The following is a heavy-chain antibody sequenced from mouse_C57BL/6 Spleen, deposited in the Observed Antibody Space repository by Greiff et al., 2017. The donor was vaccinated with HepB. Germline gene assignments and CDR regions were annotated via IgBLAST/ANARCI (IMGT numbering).Heavy chain of an antibody. CDR3: ARRGAYYSNYGGYFDV. V-gene: IGHV5-12*01. D-gene: IGHD2-5*01. J-gene: IGHJ1*03. CDR2: ISNGGGST. CDR1: GFTFSDYY. Sequence: EVQGVESGGGLVQPGGSLKLSCAASGFTFSDYYMYWVRQTPEKRLEWVAYISNGGGSTYYPDTVKGRFTISRDNAKNTLYLQMSRLKSEDTAMYYCARRGAYYSNYGGYFDVWGTGTTVTVSS.